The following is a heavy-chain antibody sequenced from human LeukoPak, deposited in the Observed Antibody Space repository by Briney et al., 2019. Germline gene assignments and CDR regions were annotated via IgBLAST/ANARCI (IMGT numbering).Heavy chain of an antibody. J-gene: IGHJ4*02. D-gene: IGHD1-26*01. CDR2: ISAYNGNT. CDR3: ARAYSGSYYYY. CDR1: GYIFTSYG. Sequence: GASVKVSCKASGYIFTSYGISWVRQAPGQGLEWMGWISAYNGNTDYAQKFQGRVTMTTDTSTSTAYMEVRSPRSDDTAVYYCARAYSGSYYYYWGQGTLVTVSS. V-gene: IGHV1-18*01.